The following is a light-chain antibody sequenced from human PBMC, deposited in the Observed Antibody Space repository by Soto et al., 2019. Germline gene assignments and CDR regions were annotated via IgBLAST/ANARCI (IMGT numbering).Light chain of an antibody. CDR3: CSYAGTYTPVV. CDR2: DIT. CDR1: SSDVGSSNF. J-gene: IGLJ2*01. Sequence: QSALTQPRSVSGSPGQSVAIYCTGTSSDVGSSNFVSWYQQHPGKAPKLMIYDITERPSGVPDRFSGSKSGNTASLTISGLQTEDEADYYCCSYAGTYTPVVFGGGTKVTVL. V-gene: IGLV2-11*01.